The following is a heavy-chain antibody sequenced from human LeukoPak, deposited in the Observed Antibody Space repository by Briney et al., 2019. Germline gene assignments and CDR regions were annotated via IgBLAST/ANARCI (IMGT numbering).Heavy chain of an antibody. D-gene: IGHD1-26*01. CDR1: GFTFSSYA. CDR2: ISGSGDST. V-gene: IGHV3-23*01. J-gene: IGHJ4*02. Sequence: PGGSLRLSCAASGFTFSSYAMSWVRQAPGKGLEWVSAISGSGDSTYYADSVKGRFTISRDNSKNTLYLQMNSLRAEDTAVYYCAKDQRVYSHYFDYWGQGILVTVSS. CDR3: AKDQRVYSHYFDY.